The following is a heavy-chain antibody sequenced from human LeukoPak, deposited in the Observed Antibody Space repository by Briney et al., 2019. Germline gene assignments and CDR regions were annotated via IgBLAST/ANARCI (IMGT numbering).Heavy chain of an antibody. CDR3: ATAWKYRVDAFDI. CDR2: ISYDGSNK. Sequence: GGSLRLSCAASGFTFSSYAMHWVRQAPGKGLEWVAVISYDGSNKYYADSVKGRFTTSRDNSKNTLYLQMNSLRAEDTAVYYCATAWKYRVDAFDIWGQGTMVTVSS. V-gene: IGHV3-30-3*01. CDR1: GFTFSSYA. D-gene: IGHD5/OR15-5a*01. J-gene: IGHJ3*02.